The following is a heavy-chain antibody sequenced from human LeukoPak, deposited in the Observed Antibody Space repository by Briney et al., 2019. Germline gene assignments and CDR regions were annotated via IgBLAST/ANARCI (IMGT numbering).Heavy chain of an antibody. V-gene: IGHV1-2*02. CDR1: GYTFTGYY. Sequence: ASVKVSCKASGYTFTGYYLHWVRQAPGQGLEWMGWINPNSGGTNYAQKFQGRVTMTRDTSISTAYMGLNRLRSDDTAVYYCATFAGEHQAPFDYWGQGTLVTVSS. CDR3: ATFAGEHQAPFDY. D-gene: IGHD1-26*01. J-gene: IGHJ4*02. CDR2: INPNSGGT.